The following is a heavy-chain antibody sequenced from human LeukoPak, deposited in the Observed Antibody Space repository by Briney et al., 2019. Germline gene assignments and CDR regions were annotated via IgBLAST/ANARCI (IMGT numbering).Heavy chain of an antibody. CDR1: GYTFTGYY. Sequence: ASVKVSCKASGYTFTGYYMHWVRQAPGQGLEWMGWIHPNSGDTNYAQKFQGRVTMTRDTSISTAYMELSRLRSDDTAVYYCARDSIAARGALDYWGQGPLVTVSS. J-gene: IGHJ4*02. CDR2: IHPNSGDT. D-gene: IGHD6-6*01. V-gene: IGHV1-2*02. CDR3: ARDSIAARGALDY.